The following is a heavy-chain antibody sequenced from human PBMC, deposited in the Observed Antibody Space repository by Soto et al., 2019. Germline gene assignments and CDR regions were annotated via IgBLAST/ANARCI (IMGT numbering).Heavy chain of an antibody. CDR1: RGTFSSYA. J-gene: IGHJ4*02. D-gene: IGHD3-3*01. V-gene: IGHV1-69*13. CDR2: FIPVYRTL. Sequence: SVKVSCKASRGTFSSYAISWVRQAPGQGLEWLGGFIPVYRTLNYAQKFQGRVTITADESTGTAYMTLSSLASDDTAVYYCATGVIWIGYFTVDSWGQGTRVTVSS. CDR3: ATGVIWIGYFTVDS.